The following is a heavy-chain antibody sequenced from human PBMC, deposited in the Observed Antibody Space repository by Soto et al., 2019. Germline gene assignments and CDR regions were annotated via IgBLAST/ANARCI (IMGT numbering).Heavy chain of an antibody. CDR2: MHYGGNS. Sequence: QVQLQVSGPGLVKPSETLSLTCSVSGGSISHYYCSWFRQPPGKGLEWIWHMHYGGNSDYNPSLGSRVTMSVDTSKSQFSLHVRTVTAAHTGLSFCARQGFGPIHGLVDVWGQWTTVSLSS. V-gene: IGHV4-59*08. CDR3: ARQGFGPIHGLVDV. D-gene: IGHD3-10*01. CDR1: GGSISHYY. J-gene: IGHJ6*02.